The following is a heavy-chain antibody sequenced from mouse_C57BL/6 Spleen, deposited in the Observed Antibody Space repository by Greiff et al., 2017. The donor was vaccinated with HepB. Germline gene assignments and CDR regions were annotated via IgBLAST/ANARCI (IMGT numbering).Heavy chain of an antibody. CDR1: GYTFTGYW. Sequence: VQLQQSGAELMKPGASVKLSCKATGYTFTGYWIEWVKQRPGHGLEWIGEIFPGSGSTNYNEKFKGKATFTADTSSNTAYMQLSSLTTEDSAIYYCAMTLLYYGSSFYAMDYWGQGTSVTVSS. J-gene: IGHJ4*01. D-gene: IGHD1-1*01. CDR2: IFPGSGST. CDR3: AMTLLYYGSSFYAMDY. V-gene: IGHV1-9*01.